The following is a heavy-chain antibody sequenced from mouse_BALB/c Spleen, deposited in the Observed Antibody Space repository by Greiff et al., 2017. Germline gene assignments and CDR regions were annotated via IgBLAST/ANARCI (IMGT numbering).Heavy chain of an antibody. Sequence: VKLMESGAELAKPGASVKMSCKASGYTFTSYWMHWVKQRPGQGLEWIGYINPSTGYTEYNQKFKDKATLTADKSSSTAYMQLSSLTSEDSAVYYCAREDYRDYWGQGTTLTVSS. CDR3: AREDYRDY. CDR1: GYTFTSYW. V-gene: IGHV1-7*01. J-gene: IGHJ2*01. CDR2: INPSTGYT.